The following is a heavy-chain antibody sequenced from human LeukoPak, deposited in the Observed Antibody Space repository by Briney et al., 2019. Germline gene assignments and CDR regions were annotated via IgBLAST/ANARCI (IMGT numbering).Heavy chain of an antibody. CDR1: GFTFSSYS. D-gene: IGHD5-18*01. CDR3: AYSYGPYYYDY. J-gene: IGHJ4*02. Sequence: PGGSLRLSCAAPGFTFSSYSMNGVRPGPGKGLEWVSYITSSSTNIYYADAVKGRFTISRDNAKNSLYLQMNSLRAEDTAVYYCAYSYGPYYYDYWGQGTLVTVSS. V-gene: IGHV3-48*01. CDR2: ITSSSTNI.